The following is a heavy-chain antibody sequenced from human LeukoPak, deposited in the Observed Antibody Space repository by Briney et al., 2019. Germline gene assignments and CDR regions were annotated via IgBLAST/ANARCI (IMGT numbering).Heavy chain of an antibody. Sequence: SETLSLTCAVYGGPFSGYYWSWIRQPPGKGLEWIGEINHSGSTNYNPSLRSRVTISVDTSKNQFSLKLSSVTAADTAVYYCALRGRYSGYSYYYYGMDVWGKGTTVTVSS. D-gene: IGHD5-12*01. CDR3: ALRGRYSGYSYYYYGMDV. CDR2: INHSGST. CDR1: GGPFSGYY. V-gene: IGHV4-34*01. J-gene: IGHJ6*04.